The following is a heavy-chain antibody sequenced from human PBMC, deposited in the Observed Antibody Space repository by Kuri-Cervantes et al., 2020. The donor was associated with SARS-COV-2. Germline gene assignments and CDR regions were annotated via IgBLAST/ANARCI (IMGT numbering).Heavy chain of an antibody. D-gene: IGHD3-22*01. V-gene: IGHV4-59*01. CDR2: IYSTGAT. CDR3: ARSTPFRRLVVISQGGAFDI. CDR1: GGSIKNYF. Sequence: GSLRLSCTVSGGSIKNYFWTWIRQSPGKGLEWIGHIYSTGATNYNPSLKSRVSISLDTSKSQFSLKLNSVTAADTALYYCARSTPFRRLVVISQGGAFDIWGQGTMVAVSS. J-gene: IGHJ3*02.